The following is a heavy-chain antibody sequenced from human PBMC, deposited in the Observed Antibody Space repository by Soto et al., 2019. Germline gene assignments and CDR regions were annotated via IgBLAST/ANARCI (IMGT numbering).Heavy chain of an antibody. CDR1: GGSISSGGYS. Sequence: SETLPLTCAVSGGSISSGGYSWSWIRQPPGKGLEWIGYIYHSGSTYYNPSLKSRVTISVDRSKNQFSLKLSSVTAADTAVYYCARCIAAAGPIDYWGQGTLVTVSS. CDR2: IYHSGST. D-gene: IGHD6-13*01. CDR3: ARCIAAAGPIDY. J-gene: IGHJ4*02. V-gene: IGHV4-30-2*01.